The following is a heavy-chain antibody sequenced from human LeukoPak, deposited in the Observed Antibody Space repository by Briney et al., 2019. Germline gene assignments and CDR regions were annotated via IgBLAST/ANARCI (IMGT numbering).Heavy chain of an antibody. V-gene: IGHV4-34*01. D-gene: IGHD3-22*01. CDR1: GGSFSGYY. CDR2: INHSGST. Sequence: PSETLSLTCAVYGGSFSGYYWSWIRQPPGKGLEWIGEINHSGSTNYNPSLKSRVTISVDTSKKQVSLRLTSVTAADTAVYYCARGGYHYDTSGYLLDSWGQGTLVTISS. J-gene: IGHJ4*02. CDR3: ARGGYHYDTSGYLLDS.